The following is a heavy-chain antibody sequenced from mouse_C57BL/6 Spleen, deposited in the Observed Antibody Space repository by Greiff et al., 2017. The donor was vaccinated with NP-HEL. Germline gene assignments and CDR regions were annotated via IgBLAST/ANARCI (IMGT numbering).Heavy chain of an antibody. Sequence: QVQLQQSGAELVKPGASVKMSCKASGYTFTSYWITWVKQRPGQGLEWIGDIYPGSGSTNYNEKFKSKATLTVDTSSSTAYMPLSSLTSEDSAVYYCARYYSNRGFDYWGQGTTRTVST. CDR1: GYTFTSYW. D-gene: IGHD2-5*01. V-gene: IGHV1-55*01. J-gene: IGHJ2*01. CDR3: ARYYSNRGFDY. CDR2: IYPGSGST.